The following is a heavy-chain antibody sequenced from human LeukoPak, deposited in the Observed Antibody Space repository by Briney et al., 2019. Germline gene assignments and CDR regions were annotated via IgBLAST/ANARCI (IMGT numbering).Heavy chain of an antibody. CDR1: GGSISSSSYY. CDR3: ARLYGGNSFYYYYYMDV. D-gene: IGHD4-23*01. J-gene: IGHJ6*03. V-gene: IGHV4-39*01. Sequence: SETLSLTCTVSGGSISSSSYYWGWIRQRQGKGVEWIVSIYYSGSTYYNPSLKSRVTITVKTSKKQFSQKLSSVTAADTAVYYCARLYGGNSFYYYYYMDVWGKGTTVTVSS. CDR2: IYYSGST.